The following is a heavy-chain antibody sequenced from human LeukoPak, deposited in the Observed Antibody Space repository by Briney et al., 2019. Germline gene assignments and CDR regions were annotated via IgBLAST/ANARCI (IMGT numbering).Heavy chain of an antibody. V-gene: IGHV4-59*02. Sequence: SETLSLTCTVSGGSVSGWYWSWIRQPPGKGLEWIGNIYGSGYTNYNPSLKSRVTMSIDTSKNHFSLKLTSVTAADTATYYCARETSLAGFASGLGFNYWGQGILVSVSS. CDR2: IYGSGYT. D-gene: IGHD6-19*01. CDR3: ARETSLAGFASGLGFNY. J-gene: IGHJ4*02. CDR1: GGSVSGWY.